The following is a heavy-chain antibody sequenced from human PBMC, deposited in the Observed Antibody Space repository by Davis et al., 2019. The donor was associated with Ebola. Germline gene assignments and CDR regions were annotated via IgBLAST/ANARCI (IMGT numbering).Heavy chain of an antibody. CDR1: GFIFSSYW. CDR2: IKQDGSEK. Sequence: PGGSLRLSCAASGFIFSSYWMSWVRQAPGKGLEWVANIKQDGSEKYYVDSVKGRFTISRDNAKNSLYLQMNSLRAEDTAVYYCAREGAYGEGFDPWGQGTLVTVSS. V-gene: IGHV3-7*01. D-gene: IGHD4-17*01. CDR3: AREGAYGEGFDP. J-gene: IGHJ5*02.